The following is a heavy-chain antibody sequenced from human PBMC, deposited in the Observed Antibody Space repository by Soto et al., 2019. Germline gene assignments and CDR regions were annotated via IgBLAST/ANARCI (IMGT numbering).Heavy chain of an antibody. Sequence: QVQLQESGPGLVKPSEILSLTCTVSGDSISTYYWTWIRQPPGKGLEWIGFIYYSGSTNYNPSLQSRVTISVDTSKNQFSLKMNSVTAADTAVYYRARPGRDWGCLEYWGQGTLVTVSS. CDR1: GDSISTYY. CDR3: ARPGRDWGCLEY. V-gene: IGHV4-59*08. CDR2: IYYSGST. D-gene: IGHD7-27*01. J-gene: IGHJ4*02.